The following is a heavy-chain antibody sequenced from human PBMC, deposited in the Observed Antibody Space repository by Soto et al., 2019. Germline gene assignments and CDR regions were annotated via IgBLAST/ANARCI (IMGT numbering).Heavy chain of an antibody. CDR3: GMEGGDFPRAVDY. Sequence: QVHLVQSGAEVKQPGASVKVSCKASGYTFTNYGISWVRQAPGQGLEWMGWISAYNGNTNYVQKLQGRVYMTTDTSTSTTYMELRTLRSDDTAVSYCGMEGGDFPRAVDYWGQGTLVTVSS. D-gene: IGHD4-17*01. J-gene: IGHJ4*02. CDR2: ISAYNGNT. CDR1: GYTFTNYG. V-gene: IGHV1-18*01.